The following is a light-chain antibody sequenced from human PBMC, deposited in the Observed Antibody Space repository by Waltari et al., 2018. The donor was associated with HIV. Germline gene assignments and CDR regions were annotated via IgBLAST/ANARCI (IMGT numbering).Light chain of an antibody. Sequence: QSVLTQPPSASGTLGQRVTISCSGRRSNIGSNSVNWYQQLPGTAPKLLISDENRRPSGVPDRFSGSKSGTSAALAISGIQSEDEADYYCAAWDDNVNGLFGGGTKLTVL. V-gene: IGLV1-44*01. CDR2: DEN. CDR1: RSNIGSNS. CDR3: AAWDDNVNGL. J-gene: IGLJ2*01.